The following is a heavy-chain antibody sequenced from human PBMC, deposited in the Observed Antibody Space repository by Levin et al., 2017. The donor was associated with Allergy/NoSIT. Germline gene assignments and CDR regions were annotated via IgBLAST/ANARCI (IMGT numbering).Heavy chain of an antibody. CDR2: ISSSGSTI. D-gene: IGHD3-3*01. V-gene: IGHV3-48*03. CDR3: ARQLGNFWSGYNYFDY. CDR1: GFTFSSYE. Sequence: LTCAASGFTFSSYEMNWVRQAPGKGLEWVSYISSSGSTIYYADSVKGRFTISRDNAKNSLYLQMNSLRAEDTAVYYCARQLGNFWSGYNYFDYWGQGTLVTVSS. J-gene: IGHJ4*02.